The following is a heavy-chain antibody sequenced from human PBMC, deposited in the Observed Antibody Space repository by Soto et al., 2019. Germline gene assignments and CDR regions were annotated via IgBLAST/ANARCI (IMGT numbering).Heavy chain of an antibody. CDR1: GYTFTGYY. J-gene: IGHJ6*02. Sequence: ASVKVSCKASGYTFTGYYMHWVRQAPGQGLEWMGWINPNSGGTNYAQKFQGWVTMTRDTSISTAYMELSRLRSDDTAVYYCARDNLVYYYDSSGYYERYYYYGMDAWGQ. CDR2: INPNSGGT. V-gene: IGHV1-2*04. D-gene: IGHD3-22*01. CDR3: ARDNLVYYYDSSGYYERYYYYGMDA.